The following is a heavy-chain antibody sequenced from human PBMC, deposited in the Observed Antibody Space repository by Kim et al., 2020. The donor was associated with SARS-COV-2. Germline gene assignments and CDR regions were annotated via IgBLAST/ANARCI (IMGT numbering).Heavy chain of an antibody. D-gene: IGHD7-27*01. J-gene: IGHJ5*02. CDR1: GGSFETYY. CDR3: ARLVRQYLGKWIAP. CDR2: ITYDGTT. V-gene: IGHV4-59*13. Sequence: SETLSLTCSISGGSFETYYWSWLRQPPGKRMEFIGYITYDGTTNYNPSLKSRVTISGDTSNNQFSLKLNSMTAADTAVYYCARLVRQYLGKWIAPWGHGILVTVSA.